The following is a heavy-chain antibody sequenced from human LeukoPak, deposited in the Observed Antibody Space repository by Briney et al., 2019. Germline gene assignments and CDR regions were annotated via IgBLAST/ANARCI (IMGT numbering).Heavy chain of an antibody. CDR2: INPNSGGT. J-gene: IGHJ3*02. D-gene: IGHD2-15*01. V-gene: IGHV1-2*02. CDR3: ATVRRILLLTDAFDI. CDR1: GYTFTGYY. Sequence: APVKVSCTASGYTFTGYYMHWVRQAPGQGLEWMGWINPNSGGTNYAQKFQGRVTMTSDTSISTASMERSRLRSDDTAVYYCATVRRILLLTDAFDIWGQGAMVTVSS.